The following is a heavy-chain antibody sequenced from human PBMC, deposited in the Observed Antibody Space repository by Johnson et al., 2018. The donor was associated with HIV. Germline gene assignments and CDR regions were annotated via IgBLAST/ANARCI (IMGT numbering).Heavy chain of an antibody. CDR2: IKSKTDGGTT. CDR3: ARCTLGGYCPKGICPINAFDV. V-gene: IGHV3-15*01. D-gene: IGHD2-8*01. Sequence: MQLVESGGGLVKPGGSLRLSCAASGFTFSNAWMSWVRQAPGKGLEWVGRIKSKTDGGTTDYAAPVKGRFTISRDDSKNTLYLQMNSLKTEDTAVYYCARCTLGGYCPKGICPINAFDVWGQGTTVTVAS. J-gene: IGHJ3*01. CDR1: GFTFSNAW.